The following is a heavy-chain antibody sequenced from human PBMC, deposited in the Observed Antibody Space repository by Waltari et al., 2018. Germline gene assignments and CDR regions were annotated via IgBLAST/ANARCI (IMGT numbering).Heavy chain of an antibody. J-gene: IGHJ6*02. V-gene: IGHV3-30*02. CDR3: AKDELYSNLSWDSNYGMDV. CDR2: IRYDGSNK. Sequence: QVQLVESGGGVVQPGGSLRLSCAASGFTFSSYCMHWVRPAPGKGLEWVALIRYDGSNKYYADSVKGRFTISRDNSKNTLYLQMNSLRAEDTAVYYCAKDELYSNLSWDSNYGMDVWGQGTTVTVSS. CDR1: GFTFSSYC. D-gene: IGHD4-4*01.